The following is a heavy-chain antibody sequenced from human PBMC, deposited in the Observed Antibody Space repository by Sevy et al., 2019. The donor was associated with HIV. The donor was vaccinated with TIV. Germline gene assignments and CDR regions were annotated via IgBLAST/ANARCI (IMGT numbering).Heavy chain of an antibody. J-gene: IGHJ6*02. CDR2: ISGSGGST. CDR3: AKAVIVVVPAATDPPYYYGMDV. V-gene: IGHV3-23*01. CDR1: GFTFSSYA. Sequence: GGSLRLSCAASGFTFSSYAMSWVRQAPGKGLEWVSAISGSGGSTYYADSVKGRFTISRDNSKNTLYLQMNSLRAEDTAVYNSAKAVIVVVPAATDPPYYYGMDVWGEGTTVTVSS. D-gene: IGHD2-2*01.